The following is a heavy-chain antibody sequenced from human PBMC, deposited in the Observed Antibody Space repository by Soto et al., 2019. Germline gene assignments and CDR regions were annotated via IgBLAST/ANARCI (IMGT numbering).Heavy chain of an antibody. CDR1: GFTFSSYG. J-gene: IGHJ4*02. CDR3: AKDKVLLYSATAPDY. V-gene: IGHV3-30*18. D-gene: IGHD3-10*01. Sequence: QVQLVESGGGVVQPGRSLRLSCAASGFTFSSYGMHWVRQAPGKGLEWVAVISYDGSNKYYADSVKGRFTISRDNSKNTLYLQMNSLRAEDTAVYYCAKDKVLLYSATAPDYWGQGTLVTVSS. CDR2: ISYDGSNK.